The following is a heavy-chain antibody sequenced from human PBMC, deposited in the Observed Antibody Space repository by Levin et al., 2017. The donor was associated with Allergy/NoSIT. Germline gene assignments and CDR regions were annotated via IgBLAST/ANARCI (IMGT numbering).Heavy chain of an antibody. CDR3: AKDGLGRYSSAWSHFEY. J-gene: IGHJ4*02. CDR2: ISYDGSNK. Sequence: GESLKISCSVSGSNFSNYGMHWVRQAPGKGLEWAAVISYDGSNKYYGPSVEGRFTISRDKNTLYLQMNSLRVEDTAVYYCAKDGLGRYSSAWSHFEYWGQGALVTVSS. D-gene: IGHD6-13*01. V-gene: IGHV3-30*18. CDR1: GSNFSNYG.